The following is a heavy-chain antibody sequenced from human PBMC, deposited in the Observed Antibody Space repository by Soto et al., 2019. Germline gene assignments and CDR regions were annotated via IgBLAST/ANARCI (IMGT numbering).Heavy chain of an antibody. Sequence: QVQLVQSGAEVKEPGASVRVSCKASGYTFTSYGFSWVRQAPGQGLEWVAWIDANNGDTKSAEKFQGRVTLTTDTSTRTAYMELRSMRSDETAVYYWARDFRNSCRGNSCVYFDYWGHGTLVHVS. CDR3: ARDFRNSCRGNSCVYFDY. V-gene: IGHV1-18*01. CDR1: GYTFTSYG. CDR2: IDANNGDT. D-gene: IGHD2-15*01. J-gene: IGHJ4*01.